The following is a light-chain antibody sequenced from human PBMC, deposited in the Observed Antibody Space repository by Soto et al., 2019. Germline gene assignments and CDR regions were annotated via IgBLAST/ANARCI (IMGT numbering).Light chain of an antibody. CDR3: QQYYDFRT. J-gene: IGKJ1*01. CDR1: QSISVW. V-gene: IGKV1-5*03. CDR2: KAS. Sequence: DIQMTQSPSTLSASVGDRVTITCRASQSISVWLAWYQQKAGKAPNLLIYKASRLESGVPSRFSGSGSETEFPLTISGLQPGDSATYYCQQYYDFRTFGQGTKVDIK.